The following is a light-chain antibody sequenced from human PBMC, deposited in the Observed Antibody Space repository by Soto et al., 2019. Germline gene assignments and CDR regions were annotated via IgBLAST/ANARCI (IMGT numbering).Light chain of an antibody. CDR1: QGISSY. V-gene: IGKV1-8*01. CDR2: AAS. Sequence: AIRMTQSPSSVSASTGDRVTITCRASQGISSYLAWYQQKPGKAPKLLIYAASTLQSGVPSRFSGSGSGTDFTLTISCLQSEDFATYYCQKYYSYPRVFGQGTKV. J-gene: IGKJ1*01. CDR3: QKYYSYPRV.